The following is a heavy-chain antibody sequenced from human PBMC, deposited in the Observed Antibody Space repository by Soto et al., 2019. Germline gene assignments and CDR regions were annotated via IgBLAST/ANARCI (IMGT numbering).Heavy chain of an antibody. D-gene: IGHD6-19*01. CDR3: RAVAGGPTYYYYYGMDV. V-gene: IGHV1-69*13. CDR1: GGTFSSYA. J-gene: IGHJ6*02. Sequence: ASVKVSCKASGGTFSSYAISWVRQAPGQGLEWMGGIIPIFGTANYAQKFQGRVTITADESTSTAYMELSSLRSEDTAVYYCRAVAGGPTYYYYYGMDVWGQGTTVTVSS. CDR2: IIPIFGTA.